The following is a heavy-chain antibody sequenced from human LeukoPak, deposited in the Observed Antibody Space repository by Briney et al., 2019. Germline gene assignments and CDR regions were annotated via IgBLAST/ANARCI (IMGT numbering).Heavy chain of an antibody. Sequence: GGSLRLSCAASGFNFNTYTMNWVRQAPGKGLEWVSSISSDSSYIYYADSVKGRFTISRDNAKNSLYLQMNSLRAEDTAVYYCARGGLEVGATDYWGQGTLVTVSS. J-gene: IGHJ4*02. CDR3: ARGGLEVGATDY. CDR1: GFNFNTYT. CDR2: ISSDSSYI. V-gene: IGHV3-21*01. D-gene: IGHD1-26*01.